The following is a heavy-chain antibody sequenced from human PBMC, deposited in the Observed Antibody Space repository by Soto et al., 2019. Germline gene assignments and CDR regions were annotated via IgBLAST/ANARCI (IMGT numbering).Heavy chain of an antibody. D-gene: IGHD2-15*01. CDR3: ARDRGYCSGGSCYSGYLQH. Sequence: GGSLRLSCAASGFTFSSYAMHWVRQAPGKGLEWVAVISYDGSNKYYADSVKGRLTISRDNSKNTRYLQMNSLRAEDTAVYYCARDRGYCSGGSCYSGYLQHWGQGTLVTVSS. CDR2: ISYDGSNK. CDR1: GFTFSSYA. J-gene: IGHJ1*01. V-gene: IGHV3-30-3*01.